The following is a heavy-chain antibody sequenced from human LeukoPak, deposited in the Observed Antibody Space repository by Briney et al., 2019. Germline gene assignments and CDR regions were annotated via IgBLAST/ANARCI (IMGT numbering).Heavy chain of an antibody. D-gene: IGHD3-10*01. J-gene: IGHJ5*02. V-gene: IGHV3-23*02. CDR3: AKDLRFGTAWFDP. CDR2: ISGNGAGT. Sequence: GGSLRLSCTPSGFTFSSHAMSWVRQAPGKGLEWVPGISGNGAGTYYGDSVKGRFTISRDNSKNTLYLQMNSLRAEDTAVYYCAKDLRFGTAWFDPWGQGTLVTVSS. CDR1: GFTFSSHA.